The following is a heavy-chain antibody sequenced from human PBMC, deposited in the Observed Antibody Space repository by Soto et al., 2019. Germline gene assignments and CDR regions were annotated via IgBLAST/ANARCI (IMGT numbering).Heavy chain of an antibody. Sequence: PGGSLRLSCTASGFTFGDYAMSWFRQAPGKGLEWVGFIRSKAYGGTTEYAASVKGRFTISRDDSKSIAYLQMNSLKTEDTAVYYCTREPAAIDYYYGMDVWGQGTTVTVS. V-gene: IGHV3-49*03. J-gene: IGHJ6*02. D-gene: IGHD2-2*02. CDR3: TREPAAIDYYYGMDV. CDR1: GFTFGDYA. CDR2: IRSKAYGGTT.